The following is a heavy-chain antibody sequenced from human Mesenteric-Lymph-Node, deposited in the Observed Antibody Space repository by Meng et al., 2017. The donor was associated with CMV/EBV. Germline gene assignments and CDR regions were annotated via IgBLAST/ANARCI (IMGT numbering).Heavy chain of an antibody. Sequence: SETLSLTCTVSGDFISSSHYWWGWIRQPPGKGLEWIGSIFYSGRPYFDPSLKSRVTISIDTSKNQFSLKLSSVTAADTAVYYCARDHLWFGELLDYWGQGTLVTVSS. V-gene: IGHV4-39*07. D-gene: IGHD3-10*01. J-gene: IGHJ4*02. CDR2: IFYSGRP. CDR3: ARDHLWFGELLDY. CDR1: GDFISSSHYW.